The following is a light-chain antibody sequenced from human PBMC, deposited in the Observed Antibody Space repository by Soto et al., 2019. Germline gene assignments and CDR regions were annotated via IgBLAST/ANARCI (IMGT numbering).Light chain of an antibody. J-gene: IGKJ1*01. Sequence: DIQLTQYPSTLSASVGDRAKLSCRASQSISDWLAWYQKKNGKAPKLLIYDASTLQSGVPSRLRGSGYGTELTITISSMKNDDFETYYCQQYNTYRWTFGQGTKVDIK. CDR3: QQYNTYRWT. CDR1: QSISDW. V-gene: IGKV1-5*01. CDR2: DAS.